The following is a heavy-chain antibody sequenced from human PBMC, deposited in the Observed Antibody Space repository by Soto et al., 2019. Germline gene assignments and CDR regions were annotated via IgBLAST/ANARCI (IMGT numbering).Heavy chain of an antibody. CDR3: ARDYGDYDYYYYGMDV. D-gene: IGHD4-17*01. Sequence: SGPTLVNPTQTLTLTCTFSGFSLSTSGMCVSWIRQPPGKALEWLARIDWDDDKYYSTSLKTRLTISKDTSKNQVVLTMTNMDPVDTATYYCARDYGDYDYYYYGMDVWGQGTTVTVSS. J-gene: IGHJ6*02. V-gene: IGHV2-70*11. CDR2: IDWDDDK. CDR1: GFSLSTSGMC.